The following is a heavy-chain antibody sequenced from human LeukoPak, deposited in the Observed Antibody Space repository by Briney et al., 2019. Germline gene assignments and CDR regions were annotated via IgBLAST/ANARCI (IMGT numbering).Heavy chain of an antibody. Sequence: PGGSLRLSCAASGFTFSSYAMHWVRQAPGKGLEWVAHISYDGDTKYYTDSVKGRFTISRDNSKNTLYLQMNSLRAEDTAVYYCAKDHASSGWAPYYFDYWGQGTLVTVSS. D-gene: IGHD6-19*01. V-gene: IGHV3-33*06. CDR2: ISYDGDTK. CDR1: GFTFSSYA. CDR3: AKDHASSGWAPYYFDY. J-gene: IGHJ4*02.